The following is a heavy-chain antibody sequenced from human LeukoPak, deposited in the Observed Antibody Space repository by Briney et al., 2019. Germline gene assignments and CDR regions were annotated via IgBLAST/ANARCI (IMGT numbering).Heavy chain of an antibody. J-gene: IGHJ4*02. D-gene: IGHD6-13*01. Sequence: ASVKVSCKASGGTFSSYAIIWVREAPGQVLEWMGGIIPIFGTANYAQKFQGRVTITADESTSTAYTELSSLRSEDTAVYYCTRDLPYSSSWESIDYWGQGTLVTVSS. CDR1: GGTFSSYA. CDR2: IIPIFGTA. V-gene: IGHV1-69*01. CDR3: TRDLPYSSSWESIDY.